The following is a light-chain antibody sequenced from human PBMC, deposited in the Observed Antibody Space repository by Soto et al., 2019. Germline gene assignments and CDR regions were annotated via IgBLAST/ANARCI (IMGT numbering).Light chain of an antibody. J-gene: IGKJ4*01. Sequence: ELVLTQSPGTLSLSPGERATLSCRASQSVSSSYLAWYQQKPGQAPRLLIYGASSRATGIPDRFSGSGSGTDFTLTISRREPEDFAVYYCQQYGSSPATFGGGTKVEIK. V-gene: IGKV3-20*01. CDR2: GAS. CDR1: QSVSSSY. CDR3: QQYGSSPAT.